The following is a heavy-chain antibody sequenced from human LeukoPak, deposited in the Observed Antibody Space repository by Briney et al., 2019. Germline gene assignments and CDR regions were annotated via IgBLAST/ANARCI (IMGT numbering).Heavy chain of an antibody. D-gene: IGHD2-2*02. V-gene: IGHV3-30*02. J-gene: IGHJ4*02. Sequence: GGSLRLSCAASGFTFSSYGMHWVRQAPGKGLEWVAFIRYDGSNKYYADSVKGRFTISRDNSKNPLYLQMNSLRAEDTAVYYCAKGIIEVVVPAAISYWGQGTLVTVSS. CDR2: IRYDGSNK. CDR1: GFTFSSYG. CDR3: AKGIIEVVVPAAISY.